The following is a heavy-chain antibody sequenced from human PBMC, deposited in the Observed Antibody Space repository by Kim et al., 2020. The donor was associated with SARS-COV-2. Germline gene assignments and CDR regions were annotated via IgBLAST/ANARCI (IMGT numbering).Heavy chain of an antibody. CDR1: GGTFSSYA. V-gene: IGHV1-69*13. J-gene: IGHJ6*02. CDR3: ASLLDYDILTGYYRHYGMDV. CDR2: IIPIFGTA. D-gene: IGHD3-9*01. Sequence: SVKVSCKASGGTFSSYAISWVRQAPGQGLEWMGGIIPIFGTANYAQKFQGRVTITADESTSTAYMELSSLRSEDTAVYYCASLLDYDILTGYYRHYGMDVWGQGTTVTVSS.